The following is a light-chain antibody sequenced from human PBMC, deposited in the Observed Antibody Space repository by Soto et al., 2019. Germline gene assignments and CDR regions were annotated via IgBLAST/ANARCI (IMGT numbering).Light chain of an antibody. Sequence: DIQMTQSPSSLSGSAGDRVTITCRASQSISGYLNWYQQKPGKARKVLMYGTSILQTGVSSRFSGSGSGTDFTLTINSLQPEDFATYYCQQSYSTPWTFGQGTKVEIK. CDR3: QQSYSTPWT. V-gene: IGKV1-39*01. CDR2: GTS. CDR1: QSISGY. J-gene: IGKJ1*01.